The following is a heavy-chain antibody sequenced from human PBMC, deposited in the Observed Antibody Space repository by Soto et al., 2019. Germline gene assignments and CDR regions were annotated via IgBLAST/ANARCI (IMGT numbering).Heavy chain of an antibody. J-gene: IGHJ6*02. V-gene: IGHV3-9*01. Sequence: HPGGSLRLSCAASGFTFDDYAMHWVRQAPGKGLEWVSGISWNSGSIGYADSVKGRFTISRDNAKNSLYLQMNSLRAEDTAVYYCARDGRTYYYGMDVWGQGTTVTVSS. CDR2: ISWNSGSI. CDR3: ARDGRTYYYGMDV. CDR1: GFTFDDYA.